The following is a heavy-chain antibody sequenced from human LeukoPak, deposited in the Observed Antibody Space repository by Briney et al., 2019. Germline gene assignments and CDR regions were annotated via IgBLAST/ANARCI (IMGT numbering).Heavy chain of an antibody. V-gene: IGHV4-34*01. J-gene: IGHJ5*02. CDR2: INHSGST. Sequence: SETLSLTCAVYGGSFSGYYWSWIRQPPGKGLEWIGEINHSGSTNYNPSLKSRVTISVDTSKKQFSLKLSSVTAADTAVYYCARKSRGWSGYYFWWFDPWGQGTLVTVSS. D-gene: IGHD3-3*01. CDR3: ARKSRGWSGYYFWWFDP. CDR1: GGSFSGYY.